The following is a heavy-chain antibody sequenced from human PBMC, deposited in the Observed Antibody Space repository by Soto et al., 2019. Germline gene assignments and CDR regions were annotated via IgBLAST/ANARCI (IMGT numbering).Heavy chain of an antibody. CDR3: AHVLGYCSGGSCYSGPSEY. CDR1: GFSRSTRGVR. D-gene: IGHD2-15*01. J-gene: IGHJ4*02. Sequence: QITLKESGPTLVRPKQTLTLTCTFSGFSRSTRGVRVAWIRQPPGEALEWLALIYWDDDKRYTSSMKSRLTISKDTSKNQVVLTLSNVDPVDTATYFCAHVLGYCSGGSCYSGPSEYWGQGILVTVSA. CDR2: IYWDDDK. V-gene: IGHV2-5*02.